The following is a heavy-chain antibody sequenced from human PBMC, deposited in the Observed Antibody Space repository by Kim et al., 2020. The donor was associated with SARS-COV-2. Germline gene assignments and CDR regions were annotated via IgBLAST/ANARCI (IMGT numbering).Heavy chain of an antibody. D-gene: IGHD6-19*01. V-gene: IGHV3-21*01. CDR1: GFTFSSYS. Sequence: GGSLRLSCAASGFTFSSYSMNWVRQAPGKGLEWVSSISSSSSSIYYADSVKGRFTISRDNAKNSLYLQMNSLRAEDTAVYYCASTLGIAVAAPGWVDDWGQGTPVTVSS. CDR2: ISSSSSSI. CDR3: ASTLGIAVAAPGWVDD. J-gene: IGHJ4*02.